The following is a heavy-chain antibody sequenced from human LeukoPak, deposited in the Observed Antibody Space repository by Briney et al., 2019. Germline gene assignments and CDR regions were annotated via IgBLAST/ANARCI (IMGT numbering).Heavy chain of an antibody. CDR1: GGSFSGYY. D-gene: IGHD6-13*01. CDR3: ARHRQQLVPFEY. V-gene: IGHV4-34*01. Sequence: SETLSLTCAVYGGSFSGYYWSWIRQPPGKGLEWIGEINHSGSTNYNPSLKSRVTISVDTSKNQFSLKLSSVTAADTAVYYCARHRQQLVPFEYWGQGTLVTVSS. J-gene: IGHJ4*02. CDR2: INHSGST.